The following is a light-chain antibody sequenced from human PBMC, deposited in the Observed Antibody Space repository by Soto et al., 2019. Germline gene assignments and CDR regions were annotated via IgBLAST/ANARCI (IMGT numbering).Light chain of an antibody. J-gene: IGLJ3*02. CDR1: SSNIGAGYD. CDR3: QSYDSSLSGLL. Sequence: QSVLTQPPSVSGAPGQRVTISCTGSSSNIGAGYDVDWYQQLPGTAPKLLIYGNSNRPSGVPDRFSGSKSGTSASLAITGLQTEDEADYYCQSYDSSLSGLLFGGGTKVTVL. V-gene: IGLV1-40*01. CDR2: GNS.